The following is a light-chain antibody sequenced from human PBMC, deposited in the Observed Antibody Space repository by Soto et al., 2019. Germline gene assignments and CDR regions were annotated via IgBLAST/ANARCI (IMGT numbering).Light chain of an antibody. Sequence: EIVLTQSPATLSVSPGYRFTLSCRASQIVDSNLARYQQKAGQAPRLLVYGASTKATGMPDRFSGSGSGTDFTLTISRLEPEDFAVYYCQQYGSSGTFGQGTTVDIK. J-gene: IGKJ1*01. CDR3: QQYGSSGT. CDR2: GAS. CDR1: QIVDSN. V-gene: IGKV3-20*01.